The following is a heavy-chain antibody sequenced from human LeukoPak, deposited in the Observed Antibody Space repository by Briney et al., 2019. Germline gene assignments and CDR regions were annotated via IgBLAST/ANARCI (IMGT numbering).Heavy chain of an antibody. V-gene: IGHV3-30-3*01. CDR2: ISYDGSDK. CDR3: AKVPFAYSNHIGYYFDY. J-gene: IGHJ4*02. CDR1: GFTFSSYD. D-gene: IGHD4-11*01. Sequence: GGSLRLSCAASGFTFSSYDMHWVRQAPGKGLEWVAVISYDGSDKYYADSVRGRFTISRDNSKNTLFLQMNSLRAEDTAVYYCAKVPFAYSNHIGYYFDYWGQGTLVTVSS.